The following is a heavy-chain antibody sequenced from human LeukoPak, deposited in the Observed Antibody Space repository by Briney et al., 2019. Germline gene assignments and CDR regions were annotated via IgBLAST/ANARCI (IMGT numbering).Heavy chain of an antibody. D-gene: IGHD5-12*01. J-gene: IGHJ4*02. Sequence: SVKVSCKASGGTFSGYAISWGRQGPGQGLEWMGGIIPIFGTANYAQKFQGRVSITADESTSTAYMELSSLRSEDTAVYYCASRVATHTPFDYWGQGTLVTVSS. CDR1: GGTFSGYA. V-gene: IGHV1-69*01. CDR2: IIPIFGTA. CDR3: ASRVATHTPFDY.